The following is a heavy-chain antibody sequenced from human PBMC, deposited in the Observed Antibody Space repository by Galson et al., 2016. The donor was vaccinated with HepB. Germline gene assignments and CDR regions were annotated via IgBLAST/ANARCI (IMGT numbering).Heavy chain of an antibody. CDR2: IHSAGGT. D-gene: IGHD2-8*01. V-gene: IGHV3-66*01. Sequence: SLRLSCAASGFTVSSNTLSWVRQAPGKGLEWVSLIHSAGGTYYADSVKGRFTVSRDNAQRSLYLQMNSLRDDDTAVYYCVRGFRSNSFDVWGQGTRITVSA. J-gene: IGHJ3*01. CDR3: VRGFRSNSFDV. CDR1: GFTVSSNT.